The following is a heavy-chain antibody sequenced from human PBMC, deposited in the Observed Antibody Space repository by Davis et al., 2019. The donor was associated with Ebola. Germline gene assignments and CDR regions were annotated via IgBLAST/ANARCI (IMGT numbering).Heavy chain of an antibody. D-gene: IGHD6-19*01. CDR3: ATAGQISGWGEFVDY. Sequence: GESLKISCAASGFTFSSYTMNWVRQAPGKGLEWVANIKQDGSEKHYVDSVKGRFTISRDNAKNSLYLQMNSLRAEDTAVYYCATAGQISGWGEFVDYWGQGTLVTVSS. V-gene: IGHV3-7*01. CDR1: GFTFSSYT. J-gene: IGHJ4*02. CDR2: IKQDGSEK.